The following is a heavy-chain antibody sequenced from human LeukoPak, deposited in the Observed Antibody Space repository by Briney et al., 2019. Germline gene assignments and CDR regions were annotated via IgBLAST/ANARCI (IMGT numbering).Heavy chain of an antibody. Sequence: PSETLSLTCTVSGGSISSYYWSWIRQPPGKGLEWIGYIYYSGSTNYNPSLKSRVTISVDTSKNQFSLKLSSVTAADTAVYYCSREPLGWFVPWGQGTLVTVSS. CDR2: IYYSGST. CDR1: GGSISSYY. CDR3: SREPLGWFVP. V-gene: IGHV4-59*01. J-gene: IGHJ5*02. D-gene: IGHD3-16*01.